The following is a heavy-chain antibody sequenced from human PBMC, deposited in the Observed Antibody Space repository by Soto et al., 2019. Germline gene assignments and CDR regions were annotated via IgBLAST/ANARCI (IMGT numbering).Heavy chain of an antibody. J-gene: IGHJ4*02. CDR1: GYTFTSYG. Sequence: VSVKVSCKASGYTFTSYGISWVRQAPGQGLEWMGWISAYNGNTNYAQKLQGRVTMTTDTSTSTAYMELRSLRSDDTAVYYCARAGPPYYCSGGSCPLTEMTTVTPFDYWGRGTLVTVSS. V-gene: IGHV1-18*04. CDR2: ISAYNGNT. D-gene: IGHD2-15*01. CDR3: ARAGPPYYCSGGSCPLTEMTTVTPFDY.